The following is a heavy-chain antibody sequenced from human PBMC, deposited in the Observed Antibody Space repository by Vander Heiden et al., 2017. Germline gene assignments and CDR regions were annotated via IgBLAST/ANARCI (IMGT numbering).Heavy chain of an antibody. V-gene: IGHV3-53*01. D-gene: IGHD2-21*01. J-gene: IGHJ5*02. CDR2: MYTGGLT. CDR3: ARDLVTSGQVIDR. CDR1: GISVSSNY. Sequence: EGELVESGGGLIQPGGSLRPPSGAFGISVSSNYMTGVRQAQGKGLGWVSVMYTGGLTDYADSVKGRFTISRDNSKNTVYLHMNSLRVEDTAVYYCARDLVTSGQVIDRWGQGTLVIVSA.